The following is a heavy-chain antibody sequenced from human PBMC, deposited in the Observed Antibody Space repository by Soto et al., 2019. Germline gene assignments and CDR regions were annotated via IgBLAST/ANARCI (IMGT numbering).Heavy chain of an antibody. CDR1: GGSISSSSYY. CDR2: IYYSGST. J-gene: IGHJ4*02. D-gene: IGHD6-19*01. CDR3: ASEISSGWYDGYYFDY. Sequence: QLQLQESGPGLVKPSETLSLTCTVSGGSISSSSYYWGWIRQPPGKGLEWIGSIYYSGSTYYNPSLKSRVTISVDTSKNQFSRKLSSVTAADTAVYYCASEISSGWYDGYYFDYWGQGTLVTVSS. V-gene: IGHV4-39*01.